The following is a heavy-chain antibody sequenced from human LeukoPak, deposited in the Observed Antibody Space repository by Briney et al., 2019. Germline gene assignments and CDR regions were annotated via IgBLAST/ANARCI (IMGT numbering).Heavy chain of an antibody. J-gene: IGHJ4*02. CDR1: GDSVSSNSAA. D-gene: IGHD4-17*01. V-gene: IGHV6-1*01. CDR2: TYYRSKWYN. CDR3: ARDYGDCVYVLDY. Sequence: SQTLSLTCAISGDSVSSNSAAWNWIRQSPSRGLEWLGKTYYRSKWYNDYAVSVKSRITINPETSKNQFSLQLNSVTPEDTAVYYCARDYGDCVYVLDYWGQGTLVTVSS.